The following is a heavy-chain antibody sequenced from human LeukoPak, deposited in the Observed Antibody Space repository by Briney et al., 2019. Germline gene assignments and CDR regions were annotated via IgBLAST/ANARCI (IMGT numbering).Heavy chain of an antibody. CDR1: GFTFTSYG. D-gene: IGHD3-16*02. V-gene: IGHV3-23*01. CDR2: ISDSGGST. Sequence: GGSLRLSCAASGFTFTSYGMSWVRQAPGKGLEWVSAISDSGGSTYYADSVKGRFTISRDNSKNTLYLQMNSLRAEDTAVYYCAKDGDYVWGSYRYKPNFDPFDSWGQGTMVTVSS. CDR3: AKDGDYVWGSYRYKPNFDPFDS. J-gene: IGHJ3*01.